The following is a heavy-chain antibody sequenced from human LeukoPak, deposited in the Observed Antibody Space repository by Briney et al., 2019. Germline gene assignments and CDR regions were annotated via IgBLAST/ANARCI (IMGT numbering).Heavy chain of an antibody. Sequence: PSETLSLTCTVSGGSISSYYWSWIRQPPGKGLEWIGYIYYSGSTNYNPSLKSRVTISVDTSKNQFSLKLSSVTAADTAVYYCARRAHGSGSYYNEGLPYYFDYWGQGTLVTVSS. CDR3: ARRAHGSGSYYNEGLPYYFDY. D-gene: IGHD3-10*01. CDR2: IYYSGST. J-gene: IGHJ4*02. V-gene: IGHV4-59*08. CDR1: GGSISSYY.